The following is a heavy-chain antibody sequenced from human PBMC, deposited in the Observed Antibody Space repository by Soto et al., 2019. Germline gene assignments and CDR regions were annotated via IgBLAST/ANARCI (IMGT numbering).Heavy chain of an antibody. CDR2: IIPIFGTA. J-gene: IGHJ6*02. CDR3: ARVGLLYGMDV. Sequence: SVKVSCKASGGAFSSDAISWVRQAPGQGLEWMGGIIPIFGTANYAQKFQGRVTITADKSTSTAYMELSSLRSEDTAVYYCARVGLLYGMDVWGQGTTVTVSS. CDR1: GGAFSSDA. V-gene: IGHV1-69*06. D-gene: IGHD5-18*01.